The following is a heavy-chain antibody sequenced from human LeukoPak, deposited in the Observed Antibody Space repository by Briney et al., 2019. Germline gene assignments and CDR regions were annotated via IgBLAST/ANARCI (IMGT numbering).Heavy chain of an antibody. CDR1: GGSINSGDHY. CDR2: IYYSGGT. CDR3: ARDQGIVATIRALDYYGMDV. V-gene: IGHV4-30-4*01. Sequence: SETLSLTCTVSGGSINSGDHYWSWIRQPPGKGLEWIGYIYYSGGTYYNPSLKSRVTISVDTSKNQFSLRLSSVTAADTAVYYCARDQGIVATIRALDYYGMDVWGQGTTVTVSS. D-gene: IGHD5-12*01. J-gene: IGHJ6*02.